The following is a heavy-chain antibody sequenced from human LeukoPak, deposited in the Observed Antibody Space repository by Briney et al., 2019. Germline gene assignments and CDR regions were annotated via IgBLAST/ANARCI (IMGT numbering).Heavy chain of an antibody. J-gene: IGHJ4*02. CDR1: GFTFSSYN. V-gene: IGHV3-21*01. D-gene: IGHD6-13*01. Sequence: GGSLRLSCAASGFTFSSYNMNWVRQAPGKGLEWVSSISSSSSYIYYADSVKGRFTISRDNAKNSLYLQMNSLRAEDTAVYYCARDFRRDRIAAAGTFDYWGQGTLVTVSS. CDR2: ISSSSSYI. CDR3: ARDFRRDRIAAAGTFDY.